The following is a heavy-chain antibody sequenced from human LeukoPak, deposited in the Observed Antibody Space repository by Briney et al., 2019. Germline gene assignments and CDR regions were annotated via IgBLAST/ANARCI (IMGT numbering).Heavy chain of an antibody. CDR1: GYTFTSYG. D-gene: IGHD2-8*01. V-gene: IGHV3-30*18. CDR2: ISYDGSNK. CDR3: AKDNQWRLDY. J-gene: IGHJ4*02. Sequence: SCKASGYTFTSYGMHWVRQAPGKGLEWVAVISYDGSNKYYADSVKGRFTISRDNSKNTLYLQMNSLRAEDTAVYYCAKDNQWRLDYWGQGTLVTVSS.